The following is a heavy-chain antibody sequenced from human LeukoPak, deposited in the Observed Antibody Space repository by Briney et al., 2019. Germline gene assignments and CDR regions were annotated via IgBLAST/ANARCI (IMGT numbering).Heavy chain of an antibody. V-gene: IGHV1-18*01. CDR2: ISAYNGNT. J-gene: IGHJ5*02. Sequence: ASVKVSCKASGYTFTSYAISWVRQAPGQGLEWMGWISAYNGNTNYAQKLQGRVTMTTDTSTSTAYMELRSLRSDDTAVYYCARGGSSGWYVLREPTSFDPWGQGTLATVSS. CDR1: GYTFTSYA. D-gene: IGHD6-19*01. CDR3: ARGGSSGWYVLREPTSFDP.